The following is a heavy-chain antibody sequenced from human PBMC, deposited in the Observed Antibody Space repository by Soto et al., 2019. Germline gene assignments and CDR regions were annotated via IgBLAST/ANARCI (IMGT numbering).Heavy chain of an antibody. D-gene: IGHD6-19*01. CDR1: GLTFSSYA. Sequence: QVHLVESGGGVVQPGKSLRLSCTASGLTFSSYAVHWVRQAPGKGLEWVSVISGDGGNKYFAESVRGRFLISRDNSKITVYLQMNSLRHEDTAVYFCARRLTSTVSALGYWGQGTLVTVSS. CDR2: ISGDGGNK. J-gene: IGHJ4*02. V-gene: IGHV3-30-3*01. CDR3: ARRLTSTVSALGY.